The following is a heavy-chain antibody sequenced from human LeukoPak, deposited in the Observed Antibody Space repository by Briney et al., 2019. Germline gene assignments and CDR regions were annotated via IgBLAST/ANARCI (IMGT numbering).Heavy chain of an antibody. CDR3: ARTELYCSGGSCYQTFDY. CDR1: GGSISSYY. Sequence: SETLSLTCTVSGGSISSYYWSWIRQPPGKGLEWIGYIYYSGSTNYNPSLKSRVTISLDTSNNQFSLKLRSVTAADTAVYYCARTELYCSGGSCYQTFDYWGQGTLVTVSS. CDR2: IYYSGST. J-gene: IGHJ4*02. V-gene: IGHV4-59*01. D-gene: IGHD2-15*01.